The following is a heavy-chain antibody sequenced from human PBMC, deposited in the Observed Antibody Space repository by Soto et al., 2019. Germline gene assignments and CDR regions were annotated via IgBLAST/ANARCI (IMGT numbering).Heavy chain of an antibody. D-gene: IGHD6-19*01. V-gene: IGHV3-30*18. CDR1: EFSLSSSD. CDR2: SSCDGTQQ. CDR3: AKQLRGSGWYPLDY. Sequence: GGSLRLSCTASEFSLSSSDMHWVRRAPGKGLEWLAVSSCDGTQQFYGDSVKGRFTVSRDNSNNTLYLEMNSLRTEDTAVYYCAKQLRGSGWYPLDYWGQGTPVTVSS. J-gene: IGHJ4*02.